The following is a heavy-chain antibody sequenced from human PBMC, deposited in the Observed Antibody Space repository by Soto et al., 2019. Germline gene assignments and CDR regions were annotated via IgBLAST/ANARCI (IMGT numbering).Heavy chain of an antibody. CDR3: ARLSSSWYAYYFDY. V-gene: IGHV4-59*08. CDR2: IYYSGST. CDR1: GGSISSYY. D-gene: IGHD6-13*01. Sequence: SETLSLTCTVSGGSISSYYWSWIRQPPGKGLEWIGYIYYSGSTNYNPSLKSRVTISVDTSKNQFSLKLSSVTAADTAVYYCARLSSSWYAYYFDYWGRGTLVTVSS. J-gene: IGHJ4*02.